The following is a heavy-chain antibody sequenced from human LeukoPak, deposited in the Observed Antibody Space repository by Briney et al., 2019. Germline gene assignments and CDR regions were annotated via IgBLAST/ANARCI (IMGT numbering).Heavy chain of an antibody. Sequence: PGGSLRLSCAASGFTFSSYAMSWVRQAPGKGLEWVSAISGSGGSTYYADSVKGRFTISRDNSKNTLYLQMNSLRAEDTAVYYCARGRGRDGYFPKPEDYWGQGTLVTVSS. J-gene: IGHJ4*02. D-gene: IGHD5-24*01. CDR2: ISGSGGST. CDR3: ARGRGRDGYFPKPEDY. CDR1: GFTFSSYA. V-gene: IGHV3-23*01.